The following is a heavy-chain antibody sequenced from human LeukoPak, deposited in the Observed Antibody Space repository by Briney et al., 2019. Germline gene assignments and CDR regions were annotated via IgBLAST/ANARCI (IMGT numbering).Heavy chain of an antibody. D-gene: IGHD6-6*01. V-gene: IGHV1-18*01. CDR2: ISAYNGNT. Sequence: ASVKVSCKASGYTFTSYGISWVRQAPGQGLEWMGWISAYNGNTNYAQKLQGRVTMTTDTSTSTAYMELSSLRSEDTAVYYCARAYSSSLGVVFDYWGQGTLVTVSS. CDR3: ARAYSSSLGVVFDY. J-gene: IGHJ4*02. CDR1: GYTFTSYG.